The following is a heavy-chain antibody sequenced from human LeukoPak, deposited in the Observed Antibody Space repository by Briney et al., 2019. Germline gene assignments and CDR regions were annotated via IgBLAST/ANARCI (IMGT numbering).Heavy chain of an antibody. CDR3: AKDRGIQLWSHDY. CDR2: IRSDGSNK. J-gene: IGHJ4*02. V-gene: IGHV3-30*02. CDR1: GFTFINYG. D-gene: IGHD5-18*01. Sequence: GGSLRLSCAASGFTFINYGMHWVRQAPGKGLEWVAFIRSDGSNKFYADSVKGRFTISIDNSKNTLYLQMNSLRAEDTAVHYCAKDRGIQLWSHDYWGQGTLVTVSS.